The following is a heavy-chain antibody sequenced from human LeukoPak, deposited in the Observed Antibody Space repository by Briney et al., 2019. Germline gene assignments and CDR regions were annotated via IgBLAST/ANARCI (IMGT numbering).Heavy chain of an antibody. J-gene: IGHJ5*02. CDR1: GYTFTGYY. CDR2: IHPNSDSS. V-gene: IGHV1-2*02. D-gene: IGHD5-12*01. Sequence: GASVKVSCKASGYTFTGYYMHWLRQAPGQGLEWMGWIHPNSDSSSYSQKFQDRVTMTRDTAINTDYLELSRLTSDDTAVYYYARSGFFWGLDLWGQGTLVTVSS. CDR3: ARSGFFWGLDL.